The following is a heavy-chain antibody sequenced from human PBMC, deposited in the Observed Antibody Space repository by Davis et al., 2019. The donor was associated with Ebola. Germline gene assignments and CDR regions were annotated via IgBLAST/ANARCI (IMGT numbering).Heavy chain of an antibody. CDR1: GFTFDDYA. V-gene: IGHV3-9*01. J-gene: IGHJ6*02. D-gene: IGHD2-15*01. CDR3: VKDRGCSGGSCFFGVYYHGMDV. Sequence: SLKISCAASGFTFDDYAMHWLRQPPGKALEWVSGISWNSANMGYADSVKGRFTISRDNAKNSLYLQTNSLRAEDTALYYCVKDRGCSGGSCFFGVYYHGMDVWGRGTTVTVSS. CDR2: ISWNSANM.